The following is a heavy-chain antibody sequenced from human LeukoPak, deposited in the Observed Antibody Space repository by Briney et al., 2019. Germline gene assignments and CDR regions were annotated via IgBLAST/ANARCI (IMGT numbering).Heavy chain of an antibody. CDR3: ARKGEDYGDYDY. V-gene: IGHV1-2*02. Sequence: GASVKVSCKASGYTFTGYYMHWVRQAPGQGLEWMGWINPNSGGTHYAQKFQGRVTVTRDTSISTTYMDPSRLRSDDTAVYYCARKGEDYGDYDYWGQGTLVTVSS. CDR1: GYTFTGYY. D-gene: IGHD4-17*01. J-gene: IGHJ4*02. CDR2: INPNSGGT.